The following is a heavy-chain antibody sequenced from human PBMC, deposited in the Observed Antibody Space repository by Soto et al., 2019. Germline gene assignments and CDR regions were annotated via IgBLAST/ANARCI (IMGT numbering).Heavy chain of an antibody. CDR1: GYTFTSHG. D-gene: IGHD2-2*01. J-gene: IGHJ4*02. V-gene: IGHV1-18*04. CDR2: ISAYNGNT. Sequence: ASVKVSCKTSGYTFTSHGISWVRQAPGQGLEWMGWISAYNGNTNYAQKLQGRVTMTTDTPTSTAYMELRSLRSDDTAVYYCAMYYCSSARCYSDYCGQGSLVTVSA. CDR3: AMYYCSSARCYSDY.